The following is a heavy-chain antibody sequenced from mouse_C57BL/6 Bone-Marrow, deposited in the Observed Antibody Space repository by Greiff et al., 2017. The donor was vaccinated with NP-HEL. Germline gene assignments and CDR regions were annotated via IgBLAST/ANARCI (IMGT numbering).Heavy chain of an antibody. D-gene: IGHD2-13*01. Sequence: QVQLKESGPELVKPGASVKISCKASGYAFSSSWMNWVKQRPGKGLEWIGRIYPGDGDTNYNGKFKGKATLTADKSSSTAYMQLSSLTSEDSAVYFCARSGDSGDYFDYWGQGTTLTVSS. CDR3: ARSGDSGDYFDY. J-gene: IGHJ2*01. CDR2: IYPGDGDT. CDR1: GYAFSSSW. V-gene: IGHV1-82*01.